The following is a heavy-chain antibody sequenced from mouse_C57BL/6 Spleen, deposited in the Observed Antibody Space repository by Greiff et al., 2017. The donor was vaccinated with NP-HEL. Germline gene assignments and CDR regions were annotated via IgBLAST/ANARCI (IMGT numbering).Heavy chain of an antibody. CDR3: ARSSTMVTTEYFDV. J-gene: IGHJ1*03. CDR2: IYPGDGDT. D-gene: IGHD2-2*01. CDR1: GYAFSSYW. Sequence: VQLQQSGAELVKPGASVKISCKASGYAFSSYWMNWVKQRPGKGLEWIGQIYPGDGDTNYNGKFKGKATLTADKSSSTAYMQLSSLTSEDSAVYFCARSSTMVTTEYFDVWGTGTTVTVSS. V-gene: IGHV1-80*01.